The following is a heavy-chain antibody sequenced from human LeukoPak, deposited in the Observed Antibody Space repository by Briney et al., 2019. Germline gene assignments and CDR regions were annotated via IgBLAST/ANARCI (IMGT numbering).Heavy chain of an antibody. CDR1: GYTFTSYW. D-gene: IGHD1-26*01. J-gene: IGHJ5*02. CDR2: INPSGGIT. V-gene: IGHV1-46*01. Sequence: GASVKVSCKASGYTFTSYWIHWVRQAPGQGLEWMAIINPSGGITNYAQKFQGGVTVTRDMSTSTVYMELSSLRSEDTAVYYCARGLGGSYYLPWGQGTLVTVSS. CDR3: ARGLGGSYYLP.